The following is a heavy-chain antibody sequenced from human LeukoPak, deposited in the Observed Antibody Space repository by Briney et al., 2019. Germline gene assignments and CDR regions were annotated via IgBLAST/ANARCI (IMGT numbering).Heavy chain of an antibody. CDR3: VKDYATIAAAANPLFDY. D-gene: IGHD6-13*01. CDR2: IWYDGSNN. V-gene: IGHV3-33*06. Sequence: GGSLRLSCAASGFTFSSYGMHWVRQAPGKGLEWVAVIWYDGSNNYCADSVKGRFTISRDNSKNTLYLQMHSLRAEDTAVYYCVKDYATIAAAANPLFDYWGQGALVTVSS. J-gene: IGHJ4*02. CDR1: GFTFSSYG.